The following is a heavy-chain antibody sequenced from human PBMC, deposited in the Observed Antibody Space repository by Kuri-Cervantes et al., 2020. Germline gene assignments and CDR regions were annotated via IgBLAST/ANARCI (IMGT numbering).Heavy chain of an antibody. CDR2: IKQDGSEK. CDR3: ARVGYLNYYYGMDV. D-gene: IGHD2-21*01. CDR1: GFTFSSYG. V-gene: IGHV3-7*03. Sequence: GESLKISCAASGFTFSSYGMHWVRQAPGKGLEWVANIKQDGSEKYYVDSVKGRFTVSRDNAKNSLYLQMNSLRAEDTAVYYCARVGYLNYYYGMDVWGQGTTVTVSS. J-gene: IGHJ6*02.